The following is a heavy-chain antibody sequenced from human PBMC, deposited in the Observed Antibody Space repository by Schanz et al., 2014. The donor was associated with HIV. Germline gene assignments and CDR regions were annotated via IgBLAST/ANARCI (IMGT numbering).Heavy chain of an antibody. Sequence: VQLVESGGGLVKPGGSLRLSCAASGFALNRHSLNWVRQAPGKGLEWVAVISYDGSNKYYADSVKGRFTISRDNSRDTLYLEMNSLREDDTAVYSCARDLTGSFPMDAWGQGTTVTVYS. CDR1: GFALNRHS. V-gene: IGHV3-30*03. J-gene: IGHJ6*02. CDR2: ISYDGSNK. CDR3: ARDLTGSFPMDA. D-gene: IGHD3-10*01.